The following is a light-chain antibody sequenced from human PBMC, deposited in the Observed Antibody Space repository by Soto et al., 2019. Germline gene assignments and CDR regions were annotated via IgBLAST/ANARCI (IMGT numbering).Light chain of an antibody. J-gene: IGKJ2*01. CDR2: AAS. Sequence: DIKLTQSPSFLSASVGDRVTITCRASQGISSYLAWYQQKPGKAPKLLIYAASTLQSGVPSRFSGSGSGTEFTLTISSLQPEDFATYSCQQLNSYPRMYTFGQGTKLESK. V-gene: IGKV1-9*01. CDR3: QQLNSYPRMYT. CDR1: QGISSY.